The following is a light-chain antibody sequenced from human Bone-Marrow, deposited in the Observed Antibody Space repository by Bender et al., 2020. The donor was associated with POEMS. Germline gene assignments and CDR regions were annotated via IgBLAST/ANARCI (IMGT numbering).Light chain of an antibody. Sequence: QSALTQPASVSGSPGQSLTISCAGTSSDVGGYDYVSWYQHHPGKAPKLIISNVSSRPSGVSNRFSGSKSGNTASLTISGLQAEDEADYYCSSYTSGKTYIFGTGTKVTVL. CDR2: NVS. V-gene: IGLV2-14*03. CDR1: SSDVGGYDY. CDR3: SSYTSGKTYI. J-gene: IGLJ1*01.